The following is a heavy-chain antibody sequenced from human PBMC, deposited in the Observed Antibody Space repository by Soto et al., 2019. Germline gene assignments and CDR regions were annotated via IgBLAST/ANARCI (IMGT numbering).Heavy chain of an antibody. V-gene: IGHV1-18*01. CDR1: GYTFSSYH. Sequence: QIQLVQSGAEVKKPGASVKVSCKASGYTFSSYHITWVRQAPGQGLEWMGWISAYNGNTNYAQNLQGRVTMTTDPSPSTAYMELRSLRSDDTAVYYCARDLPPVDYRGQGTLVTVSS. CDR3: ARDLPPVDY. J-gene: IGHJ4*02. CDR2: ISAYNGNT.